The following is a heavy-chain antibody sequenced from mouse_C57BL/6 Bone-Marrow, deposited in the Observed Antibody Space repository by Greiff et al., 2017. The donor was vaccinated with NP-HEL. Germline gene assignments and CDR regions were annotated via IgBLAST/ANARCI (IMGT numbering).Heavy chain of an antibody. Sequence: EVQLQQSGPVLVKPGASVKMSCKASGYTFTDYYMNWVKQSHGKSLEWIGVINPYNGGTSYNQKFKGKATLTVDKSSSTAYMELNSLTSEDSAVYYCARSRTTVVARDYWGQGTTLTVSS. CDR3: ARSRTTVVARDY. CDR2: INPYNGGT. J-gene: IGHJ2*01. D-gene: IGHD1-1*01. CDR1: GYTFTDYY. V-gene: IGHV1-19*01.